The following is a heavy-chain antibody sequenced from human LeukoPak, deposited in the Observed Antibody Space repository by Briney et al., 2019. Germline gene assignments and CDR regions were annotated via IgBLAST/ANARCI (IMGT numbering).Heavy chain of an antibody. D-gene: IGHD3/OR15-3a*01. CDR2: IYYSGST. J-gene: IGHJ5*01. V-gene: IGHV4-59*01. CDR3: GRERTQNSWFDS. CDR1: GGSISSYY. Sequence: PSETLSLTCTVSGGSISSYYWSWIRQPPGKGLEWIGYIYYSGSTNYNPSLKRRVTISVDTSKNQFSLRLTSVTAADTAAYYCGRERTQNSWFDSWGQGTLVTVSS.